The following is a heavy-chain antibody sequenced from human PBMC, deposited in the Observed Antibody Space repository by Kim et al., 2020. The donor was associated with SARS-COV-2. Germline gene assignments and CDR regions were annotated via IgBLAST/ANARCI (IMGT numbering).Heavy chain of an antibody. Sequence: GGSLRLSCAASGFTFSSFSLHWVRQAPGKGLEYVSSISANGGTTFYSNSVKGRFTISRDNSKNTLYLQMGSLRPEDMAVYYCARSICHGLCPYNFGGWFDPWGQGTVVTVSS. CDR2: ISANGGTT. V-gene: IGHV3-64*01. J-gene: IGHJ5*02. CDR1: GFTFSSFS. CDR3: ARSICHGLCPYNFGGWFDP. D-gene: IGHD3-16*01.